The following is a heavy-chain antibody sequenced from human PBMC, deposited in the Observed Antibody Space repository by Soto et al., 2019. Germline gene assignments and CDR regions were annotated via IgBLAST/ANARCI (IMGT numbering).Heavy chain of an antibody. J-gene: IGHJ5*02. CDR2: IYYSGST. D-gene: IGHD2-8*01. CDR1: GGSISSGDYY. V-gene: IGHV4-30-4*01. Sequence: LCGGSISSGDYYWSWIRQPPGKGLEWIGYIYYSGSTYYNPSLKSRVTISVDTSKNQFSLKLSSVTAADTAVYYCARAVLMVYEYNWFDPWGQGTLVTVSS. CDR3: ARAVLMVYEYNWFDP.